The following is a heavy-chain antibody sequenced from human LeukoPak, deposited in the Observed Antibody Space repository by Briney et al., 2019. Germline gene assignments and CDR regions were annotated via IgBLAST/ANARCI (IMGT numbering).Heavy chain of an antibody. J-gene: IGHJ6*02. CDR3: AKSADTYYYYYYGMDV. Sequence: PGRSLRLSCAASGFTFSSYGMHWVRQAPGKGLEWVAVISYDGSNKYYADSVKGRFTISRDNSKNTLYLQMNSLRAEDTAVYYCAKSADTYYYYYYGMDVWGQGTTVTVSS. V-gene: IGHV3-30*18. CDR1: GFTFSSYG. CDR2: ISYDGSNK. D-gene: IGHD6-13*01.